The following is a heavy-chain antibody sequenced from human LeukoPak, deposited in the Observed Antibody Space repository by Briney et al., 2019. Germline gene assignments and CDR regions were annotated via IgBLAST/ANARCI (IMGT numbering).Heavy chain of an antibody. D-gene: IGHD4-17*01. Sequence: PSETLSLTCAVYGGSFSGYYWSWIRQPPGKGLEWIGEINHSGSTNYNPSLKSRVTISVDTSKNQFSLKLSSVTAADTAVYYCARLIFGTVTNWFDPWGQGTLVTVSS. CDR2: INHSGST. J-gene: IGHJ5*02. CDR1: GGSFSGYY. CDR3: ARLIFGTVTNWFDP. V-gene: IGHV4-34*01.